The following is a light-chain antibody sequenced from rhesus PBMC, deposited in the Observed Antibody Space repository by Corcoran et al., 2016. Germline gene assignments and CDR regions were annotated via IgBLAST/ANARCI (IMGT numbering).Light chain of an antibody. J-gene: IGLJ6*01. CDR3: CSYTTTTFDV. Sequence: QSAPTQPPSVSGSPGQAVTISCTGTSSDIGAYNYVSWYQQHPGKAPKLMIYEVSKRPSGVSDRFSGSKSGNAASLTISGLQAEDEADYYCCSYTTTTFDVFGSGTTLTVL. CDR2: EVS. V-gene: IGLV2S7*01. CDR1: SSDIGAYNY.